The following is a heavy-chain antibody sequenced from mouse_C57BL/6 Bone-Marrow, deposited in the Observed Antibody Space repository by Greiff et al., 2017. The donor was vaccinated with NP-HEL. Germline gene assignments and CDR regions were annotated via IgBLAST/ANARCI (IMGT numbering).Heavy chain of an antibody. CDR1: GYTFTDYY. J-gene: IGHJ1*03. V-gene: IGHV1-19*01. CDR3: AREGNYSNYYWYFDV. Sequence: VHVKQSGPVLVKPGASVKMSCKASGYTFTDYYMNWVKQSHGKSLEWIGVINPYNGGTSYNQKFKGKATLTVDKSSSTAYMELNSLTSEDSAVYYCAREGNYSNYYWYFDVWGTGTTVTVSS. CDR2: INPYNGGT. D-gene: IGHD2-5*01.